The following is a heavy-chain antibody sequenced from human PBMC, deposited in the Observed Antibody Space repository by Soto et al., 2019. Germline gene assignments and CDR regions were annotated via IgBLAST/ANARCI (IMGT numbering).Heavy chain of an antibody. CDR1: GFTFSSYA. D-gene: IGHD5-12*01. Sequence: GGSLSLSCSASGFTFSSYAMHWVRQAPGKGLEYVSAISSNGGSTYYADSVKGRFTISRDNSKNTLYLQMSSLRAEDTAVYYCVKGIRGYSGDFDYWGQGTLVTVSS. CDR2: ISSNGGST. J-gene: IGHJ4*02. V-gene: IGHV3-64D*06. CDR3: VKGIRGYSGDFDY.